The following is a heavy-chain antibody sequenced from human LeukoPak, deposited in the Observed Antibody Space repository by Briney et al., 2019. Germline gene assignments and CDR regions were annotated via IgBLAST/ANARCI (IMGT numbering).Heavy chain of an antibody. D-gene: IGHD2-2*01. CDR1: GFTFDDYA. Sequence: GRSLRLSCAASGFTFDDYAMHWVRHAPGKGLEWVSGTSWNSGSIGYADSVKGRFTISRDNAKNSLYLQMNSLRAEDTALYYCARGGYCSSTSCPGEAFDIWGQGTMVTVSS. V-gene: IGHV3-9*01. CDR3: ARGGYCSSTSCPGEAFDI. J-gene: IGHJ3*02. CDR2: TSWNSGSI.